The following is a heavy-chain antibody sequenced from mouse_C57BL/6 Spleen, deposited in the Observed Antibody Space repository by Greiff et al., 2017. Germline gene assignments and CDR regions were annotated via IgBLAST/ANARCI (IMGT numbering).Heavy chain of an antibody. CDR1: GFTFSDYG. CDR2: ISSGSSTI. CDR3: ATSPRGYYAMDY. V-gene: IGHV5-17*01. J-gene: IGHJ4*01. Sequence: EVMLVESGGGLVKPGGSLQLSCAASGFTFSDYGMHWVRQAPEKGLEWVAYISSGSSTIYYADTVKGRFTISRDNAKNTLFLQMTSLRSEDTAMYYCATSPRGYYAMDYWGQGTSVTVSS.